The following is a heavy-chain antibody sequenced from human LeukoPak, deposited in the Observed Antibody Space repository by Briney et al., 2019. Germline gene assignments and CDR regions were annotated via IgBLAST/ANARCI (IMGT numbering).Heavy chain of an antibody. Sequence: ASVKVSCKASGYTFTSYYMHWVRQAPGQGLEWMGIINPSGGSTNYAQKFQGRVTITRDTSTSTVYMELSSLRSEDTAVYYCARTLHYCSSATCYPKIIGYWGQGTLVTASS. J-gene: IGHJ4*02. CDR1: GYTFTSYY. V-gene: IGHV1-46*01. D-gene: IGHD2-2*01. CDR3: ARTLHYCSSATCYPKIIGY. CDR2: INPSGGST.